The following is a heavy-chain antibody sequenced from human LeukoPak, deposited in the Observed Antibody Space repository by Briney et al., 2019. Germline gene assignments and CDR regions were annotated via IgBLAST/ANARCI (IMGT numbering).Heavy chain of an antibody. CDR3: ARDARRDYYDSSGSDGVDY. CDR1: GFSFSSYT. J-gene: IGHJ4*02. V-gene: IGHV3-48*01. Sequence: PGGSLRLSCSASGFSFSSYTMTWVRQAPGKGLEWVSYISSSSTIYYADSVKGRFTISRDNAKNSLYLQMNSLRAEDTAVYYCARDARRDYYDSSGSDGVDYWGQGTLVTVSS. CDR2: ISSSSTI. D-gene: IGHD3-22*01.